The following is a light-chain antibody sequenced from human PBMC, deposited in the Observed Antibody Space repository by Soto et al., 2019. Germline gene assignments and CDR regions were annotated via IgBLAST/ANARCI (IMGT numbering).Light chain of an antibody. V-gene: IGKV4-1*01. CDR2: WAS. J-gene: IGKJ3*01. Sequence: DIVMTQSPDSLAVSLGERATINCKSSQSVINSSNNKNNLAWYQQKPGQPPKLLIYWASTRESGVPDRFSASGSGTDFTLTISSLQAEDVAAYYCQQYYSIPFTFGPGTIVDIK. CDR1: QSVINSSNNKNN. CDR3: QQYYSIPFT.